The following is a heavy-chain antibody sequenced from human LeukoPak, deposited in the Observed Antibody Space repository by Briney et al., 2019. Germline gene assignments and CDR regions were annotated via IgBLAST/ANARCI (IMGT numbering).Heavy chain of an antibody. CDR1: GFTFSSYS. CDR3: ARGLPNYYGMDV. CDR2: ISSSSSYI. Sequence: GGSLRLSCAASGFTFSSYSMNWVRQAPGKGLEWVSSISSSSSYIYYADSVRGRFTISRDNAKNTVYLQMNSLRTEDTAVYYCARGLPNYYGMDVWGQGTTVTVSS. V-gene: IGHV3-21*01. J-gene: IGHJ6*02.